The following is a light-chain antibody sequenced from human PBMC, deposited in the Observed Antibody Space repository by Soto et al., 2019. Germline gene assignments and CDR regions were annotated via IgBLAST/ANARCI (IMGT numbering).Light chain of an antibody. J-gene: IGKJ1*01. Sequence: EIVLTQSPDTLSLSPVSRATLSCRASQSVGTSLAWYQQKPGQAPSLLISDVSNRATGIPARFSGSGSRTDFTLTISNLEPEDFAVYYCQQRSRNWQWTFGQGTKVDIK. CDR1: QSVGTS. V-gene: IGKV3-11*01. CDR2: DVS. CDR3: QQRSRNWQWT.